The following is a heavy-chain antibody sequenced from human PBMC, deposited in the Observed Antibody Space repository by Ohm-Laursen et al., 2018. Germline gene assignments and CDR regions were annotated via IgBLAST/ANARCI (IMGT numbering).Heavy chain of an antibody. CDR2: IYSGGST. CDR3: ARSPSYYDFWSGYFDY. V-gene: IGHV3-53*01. CDR1: GFTVSSNY. Sequence: GSLRLSCAASGFTVSSNYMSWVRQAPGKGLEWVSVIYSGGSTYYADSVKGRFTISRDNSKNTLYLQMNSLRAEDTAVYYCARSPSYYDFWSGYFDYWGQGTLVTVSS. D-gene: IGHD3-3*01. J-gene: IGHJ4*02.